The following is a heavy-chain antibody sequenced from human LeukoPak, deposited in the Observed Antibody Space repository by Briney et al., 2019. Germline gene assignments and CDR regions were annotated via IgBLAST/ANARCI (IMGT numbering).Heavy chain of an antibody. D-gene: IGHD2-21*02. CDR3: ARGYQGCGGDCYSDY. CDR2: IFYGGST. V-gene: IGHV4-59*01. J-gene: IGHJ4*02. CDR1: GGSISSYY. Sequence: SETLSLTCTVSGGSISSYYWSWIRQPPGKGLEWIGYIFYGGSTNYNPSLKSRVTISVDTSKNQFSLKLSSVTAADTAVYYCARGYQGCGGDCYSDYWGQGTLVTVSS.